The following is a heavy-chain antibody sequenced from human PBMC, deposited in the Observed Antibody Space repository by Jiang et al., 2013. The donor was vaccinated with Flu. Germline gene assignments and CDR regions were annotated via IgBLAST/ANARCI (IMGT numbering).Heavy chain of an antibody. V-gene: IGHV2-70*11. Sequence: KPTQTLTLTCTFSGFSLSTSGMCVSWIRQPPGKALEWLARIDWDDDKYYSTSLKTRLTISKDTSKNQVVLTMTNMDPVDTATYYCARIRSCRGSSSSTNWFDPWGQGTLVTVSS. CDR1: GFSLSTSGMC. D-gene: IGHD6-6*01. J-gene: IGHJ5*02. CDR2: IDWDDDK. CDR3: ARIRSCRGSSSSTNWFDP.